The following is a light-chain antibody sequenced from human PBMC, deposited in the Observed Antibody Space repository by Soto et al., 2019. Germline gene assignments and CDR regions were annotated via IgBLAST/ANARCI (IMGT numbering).Light chain of an antibody. CDR2: SAS. CDR1: QTITTY. V-gene: IGKV1-39*01. J-gene: IGKJ2*01. CDR3: QQSYSTPYT. Sequence: DILLTQSPSSLSASVGDRVTLSCRASQTITTYLNWYQQKPGKAPELVIYSASSLQSGVPSRFSGSGSVTDFTLTISSLQAEDFATYYCQQSYSTPYTFGQGTKLEIK.